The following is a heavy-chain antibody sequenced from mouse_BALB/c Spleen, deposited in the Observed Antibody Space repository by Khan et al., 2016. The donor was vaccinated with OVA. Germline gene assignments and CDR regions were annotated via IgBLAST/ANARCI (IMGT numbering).Heavy chain of an antibody. D-gene: IGHD1-1*01. CDR2: IFPGNSNI. CDR1: GYTFTNYD. Sequence: QVQLQQSGAELVKPGTSVKLSCKASGYTFTNYDINWVRQRPEQGLDWIGWIFPGNSNIKYNEKLKGKATLTTDKSSSTAYMHLSRLTSEDSAVYCCARVRYYGNNPLMDYWGQGTSVTVSS. J-gene: IGHJ4*01. CDR3: ARVRYYGNNPLMDY. V-gene: IGHV1S56*01.